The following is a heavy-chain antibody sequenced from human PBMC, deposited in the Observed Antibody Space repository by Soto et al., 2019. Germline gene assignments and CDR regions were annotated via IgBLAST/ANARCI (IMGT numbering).Heavy chain of an antibody. Sequence: GASVKVSCKASGYTFIAFFIYWVRQAPGQGLEWMGWINPNSRDTNTAQKFQGRVTMTSNTSTRTAYMELIRLRSGDTAVYYCARGTPTAAVPYIDYWGHGTLVTVSS. D-gene: IGHD6-13*01. V-gene: IGHV1-2*02. J-gene: IGHJ4*01. CDR2: INPNSRDT. CDR1: GYTFIAFF. CDR3: ARGTPTAAVPYIDY.